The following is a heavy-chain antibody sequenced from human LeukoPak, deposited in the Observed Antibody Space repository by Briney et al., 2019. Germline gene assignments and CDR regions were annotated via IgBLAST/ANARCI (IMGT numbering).Heavy chain of an antibody. D-gene: IGHD5-18*01. CDR1: GYTFTGYY. V-gene: IGHV1-46*01. CDR3: ASPSWIRNKNYYYYMDV. Sequence: ASVKVSCKASGYTFTGYYMHWVRQAPGQGLEWMGIINPSGGSTSYAQKFQGRVTITADKSTSTAYMELSSLRSEDTAVYYCASPSWIRNKNYYYYMDVWGKGTTVTVSS. CDR2: INPSGGST. J-gene: IGHJ6*03.